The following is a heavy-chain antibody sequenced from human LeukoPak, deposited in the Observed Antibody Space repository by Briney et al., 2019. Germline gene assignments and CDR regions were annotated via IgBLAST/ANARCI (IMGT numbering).Heavy chain of an antibody. J-gene: IGHJ5*02. V-gene: IGHV4-59*01. CDR1: GGSISSYY. Sequence: PSQTLSLTCTVSGGSISSYYWSRIRQPPGKGLEWIGYIYYSGSTNYNPSLKSRVTISVDTSKNQFSLKLSSVTAADTAVYYCARAIDAELSIAAAADPWGQGTLVTVSS. CDR3: ARAIDAELSIAAAADP. CDR2: IYYSGST. D-gene: IGHD6-13*01.